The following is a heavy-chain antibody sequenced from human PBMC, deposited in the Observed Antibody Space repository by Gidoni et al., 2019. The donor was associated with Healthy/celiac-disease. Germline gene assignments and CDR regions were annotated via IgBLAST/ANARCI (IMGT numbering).Heavy chain of an antibody. D-gene: IGHD6-13*01. CDR3: ARGGTLAAAGTGGVDY. Sequence: EVQLVESGGGLVQPGGSLGLSCAASGFTFSSYDMHWGRQATGKGLEWVSAIGTAGDTYYPGSVKGRFTISRENAKNSLYLQMNSLRAGDTAVYYCARGGTLAAAGTGGVDYWGQGTLVTVSS. V-gene: IGHV3-13*01. J-gene: IGHJ4*02. CDR2: IGTAGDT. CDR1: GFTFSSYD.